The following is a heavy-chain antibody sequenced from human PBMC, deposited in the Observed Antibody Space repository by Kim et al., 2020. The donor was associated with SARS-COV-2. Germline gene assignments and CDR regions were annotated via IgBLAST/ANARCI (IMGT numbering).Heavy chain of an antibody. CDR3: ARDHYYDSSALLSYYYGMDV. D-gene: IGHD3-22*01. Sequence: GGSLRLSCAASGFTFDDYGMSWVRQAPGKGLEWVSGINWNGGSTGYADSVKGRFTISRDNAKNSLYLQMNSLRAEDTALYHCARDHYYDSSALLSYYYGMDVWGQGTTVTVSS. J-gene: IGHJ6*02. V-gene: IGHV3-20*01. CDR1: GFTFDDYG. CDR2: INWNGGST.